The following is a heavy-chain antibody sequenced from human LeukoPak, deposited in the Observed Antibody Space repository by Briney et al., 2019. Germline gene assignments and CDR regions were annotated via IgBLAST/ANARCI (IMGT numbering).Heavy chain of an antibody. D-gene: IGHD6-13*01. CDR2: IYSGGST. Sequence: GGSLRLSCAASEFTVSSNYMSWVRQAPGKGLEWVSVIYSGGSTYYADSVKGRFTISRDNSKNTLYLQMNSLRAEDTAVYYCAGGARRQQPFDYWGQGTLVTVSS. CDR3: AGGARRQQPFDY. V-gene: IGHV3-66*01. J-gene: IGHJ4*02. CDR1: EFTVSSNY.